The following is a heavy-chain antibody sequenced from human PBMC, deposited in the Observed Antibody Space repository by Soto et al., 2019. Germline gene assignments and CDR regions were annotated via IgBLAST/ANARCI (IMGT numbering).Heavy chain of an antibody. V-gene: IGHV4-30-4*02. J-gene: IGHJ6*02. Sequence: PSETLSLTCSVSGGSISSGDYYWIWIRHPPGKGLGCVGYIYYSGSTYYNPSLKSRVTISVDTSKNQFSLKLSSGTAADTAVYYCARDGNHMLRGVIKAPTYYYSGMDVWGQGTTVTVSS. CDR1: GGSISSGDYY. CDR3: ARDGNHMLRGVIKAPTYYYSGMDV. CDR2: IYYSGST. D-gene: IGHD3-10*01.